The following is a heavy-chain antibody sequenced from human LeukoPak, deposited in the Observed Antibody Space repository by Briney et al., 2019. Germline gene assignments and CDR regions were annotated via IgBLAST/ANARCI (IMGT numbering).Heavy chain of an antibody. CDR2: FDPEDGET. CDR3: ATAGKYDFWSGYDAFDI. V-gene: IGHV1-24*01. Sequence: GASVKVSCKVSGYTLTELSTHWVRQAPGKGLEWMGGFDPEDGETIYAQKFQGRVTMTEDTSTDTAYMELSSLRSEDTAVYYCATAGKYDFWSGYDAFDIWGQGTMVTVSS. J-gene: IGHJ3*02. D-gene: IGHD3-3*01. CDR1: GYTLTELS.